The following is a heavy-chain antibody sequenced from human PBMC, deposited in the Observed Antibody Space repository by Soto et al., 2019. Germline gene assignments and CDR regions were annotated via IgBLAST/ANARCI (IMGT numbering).Heavy chain of an antibody. CDR1: GFPFSFYG. D-gene: IGHD3-3*02. CDR3: ARDDAFDNENGFDM. CDR2: IVSDGSAI. J-gene: IGHJ3*02. V-gene: IGHV3-33*08. Sequence: GGSLRLSCAASGFPFSFYGFHWVRQSPGKGLEWLGVIVSDGSAIYHADSLEGRFFISRDNSKDILYLQMNSLRVEDTAVYYCARDDAFDNENGFDMWGQGTMVTVSS.